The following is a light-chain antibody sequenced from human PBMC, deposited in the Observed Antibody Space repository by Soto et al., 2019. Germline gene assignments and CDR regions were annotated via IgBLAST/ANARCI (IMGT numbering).Light chain of an antibody. CDR1: QSISTY. CDR2: AAS. V-gene: IGKV1-39*01. CDR3: QQSYSTPWT. J-gene: IGKJ1*01. Sequence: DIPMTQSPSSLSASVGDRVTITCRASQSISTYLNWFQQKPGKAPNLLIYAASTLQSGGPSRFSGSGSGTHFTLTISSLQPEDFATYYCQQSYSTPWTFGQGTKVDIK.